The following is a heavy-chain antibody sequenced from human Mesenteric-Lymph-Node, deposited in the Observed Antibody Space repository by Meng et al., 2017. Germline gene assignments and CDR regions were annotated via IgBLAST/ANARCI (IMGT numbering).Heavy chain of an antibody. CDR1: EFTFNNYA. J-gene: IGHJ2*01. D-gene: IGHD1-26*01. V-gene: IGHV3-23*01. Sequence: GESLKISCAASEFTFNNYAMSWVRQPPGKGLEWVSAISGSGDETFYADSVKGRFTISRDNAKNSLYLQMNSLRAEDTALYYCIVGATLGVFDLWGRGTLVTVSS. CDR2: ISGSGDET. CDR3: IVGATLGVFDL.